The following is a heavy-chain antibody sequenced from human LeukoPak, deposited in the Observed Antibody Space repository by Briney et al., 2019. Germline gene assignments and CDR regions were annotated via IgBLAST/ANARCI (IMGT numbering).Heavy chain of an antibody. J-gene: IGHJ4*02. V-gene: IGHV3-74*01. CDR2: INSDGSST. D-gene: IGHD3-3*01. Sequence: GGSLRLSCAASGFTFSSYWMHWVRQAPGKGLVWVSRINSDGSSTSYADSVKGRFTISRDNAKNTLYLQMNSLRAEDTAVYYCAKDWGITIFGVVHLSDYWGQGTLVTVSS. CDR3: AKDWGITIFGVVHLSDY. CDR1: GFTFSSYW.